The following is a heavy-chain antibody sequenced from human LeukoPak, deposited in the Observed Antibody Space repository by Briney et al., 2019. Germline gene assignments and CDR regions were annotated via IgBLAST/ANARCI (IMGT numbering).Heavy chain of an antibody. J-gene: IGHJ6*02. V-gene: IGHV3-30*18. Sequence: PGGSLRLSCAASGFTFSSYGMHWVRQAPGKGLEWVAVISYDGSNKYYADSVKGRFTISRDNSKNPLYLQMNSLRAEDTAVYYCAKVMNRFQFKYYFGMDVWGQGTTVTVSS. D-gene: IGHD3-16*01. CDR1: GFTFSSYG. CDR3: AKVMNRFQFKYYFGMDV. CDR2: ISYDGSNK.